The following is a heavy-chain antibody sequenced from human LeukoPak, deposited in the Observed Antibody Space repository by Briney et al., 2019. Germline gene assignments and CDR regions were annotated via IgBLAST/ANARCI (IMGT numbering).Heavy chain of an antibody. CDR2: ITNSGGGT. Sequence: GGSLRLSCAASGFTFSNYAMSWVRQAPGKGLEWVSGITNSGGGTFYADSVKGRFTISRDNSKNTLYLQMNNLRAEDTAIYYGAKKGAGTARGNFDYWAQGPVVTSSS. CDR1: GFTFSNYA. CDR3: AKKGAGTARGNFDY. D-gene: IGHD2-21*02. V-gene: IGHV3-23*01. J-gene: IGHJ4*02.